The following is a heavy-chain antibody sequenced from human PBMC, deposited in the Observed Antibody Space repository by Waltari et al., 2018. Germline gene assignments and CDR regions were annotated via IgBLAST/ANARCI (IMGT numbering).Heavy chain of an antibody. V-gene: IGHV1-69*12. CDR1: GGSFGTYA. Sequence: QVHLVQSGAEVRRPGSSVKVSCEASGGSFGTYAITWVRPAPGQGLEWISGIIPIFGKPNYAQKFQDRVKVAADELTRTAFMELSSLRPDDTAVYYCAKRIVGGPFDVWGQGTMVIVSS. D-gene: IGHD1-26*01. CDR2: IIPIFGKP. J-gene: IGHJ3*01. CDR3: AKRIVGGPFDV.